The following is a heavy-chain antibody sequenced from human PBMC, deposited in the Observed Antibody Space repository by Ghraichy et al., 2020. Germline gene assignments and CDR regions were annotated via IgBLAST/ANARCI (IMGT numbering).Heavy chain of an antibody. CDR3: AKEVDGSGSYDYYYYGMDV. CDR2: ISGSGGST. V-gene: IGHV3-23*01. CDR1: GFTFSSYA. D-gene: IGHD3-10*01. Sequence: GGSLRLSCAASGFTFSSYAMSWVRQAPGKGLEWVSAISGSGGSTYYADSVKGRFTISRDNSKNTLYLQMNSLRAEDTAVYYCAKEVDGSGSYDYYYYGMDVWGQGTTVTVSS. J-gene: IGHJ6*02.